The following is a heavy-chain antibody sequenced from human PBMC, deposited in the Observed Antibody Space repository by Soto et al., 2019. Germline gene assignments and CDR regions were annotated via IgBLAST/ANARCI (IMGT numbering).Heavy chain of an antibody. CDR3: ARHYEYCSSTSCYAMGWFDP. Sequence: GGSLRLSCAASGFTFSSYAMHWVRQAPGKGLEWVAVISYDGSNKYYADSVKGRFTISRENSKNTLYLQMNSLGAEDTAVYYCARHYEYCSSTSCYAMGWFDPWGQGTLVTVSS. CDR1: GFTFSSYA. J-gene: IGHJ5*02. CDR2: ISYDGSNK. V-gene: IGHV3-30-3*01. D-gene: IGHD2-2*01.